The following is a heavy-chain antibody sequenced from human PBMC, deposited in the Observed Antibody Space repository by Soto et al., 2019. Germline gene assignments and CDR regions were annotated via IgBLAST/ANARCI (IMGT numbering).Heavy chain of an antibody. CDR3: AGRSSLASVQVYFGEISNYNWFDP. V-gene: IGHV4-59*08. CDR1: GGSINNHY. Sequence: SETLSLTCTVSGGSINNHYWSWIRQPPGKGLEWIGYIYHSGSTYYNPSLQGRVTISVDTSKNQFSLKLSSVTAADTAVYFCAGRSSLASVQVYFGEISNYNWFDPWGQGTLVTVSS. D-gene: IGHD3-10*01. J-gene: IGHJ5*02. CDR2: IYHSGST.